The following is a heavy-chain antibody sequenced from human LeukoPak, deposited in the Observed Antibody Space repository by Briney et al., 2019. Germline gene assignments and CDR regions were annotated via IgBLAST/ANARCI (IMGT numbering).Heavy chain of an antibody. Sequence: SETLSLTCTVSGGSLSSYYWSWIRQPPGKGLEGIGYIYYSGSTNYNPSLKSRGTISVDTSKTQFSLKLSSVTAADTAVYYCASTDILTGHDLFDYWGQGTLVTVSS. J-gene: IGHJ4*02. V-gene: IGHV4-59*01. CDR3: ASTDILTGHDLFDY. CDR2: IYYSGST. CDR1: GGSLSSYY. D-gene: IGHD3-9*01.